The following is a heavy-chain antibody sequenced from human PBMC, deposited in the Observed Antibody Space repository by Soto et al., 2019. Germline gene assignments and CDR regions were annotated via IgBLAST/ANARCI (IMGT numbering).Heavy chain of an antibody. CDR2: IYPGDSDT. Sequence: GESLKISCKGSGYSFTSYWIGWVRQMPGKGLEWMGIIYPGDSDTRYSPSFQGQVTISADKSISTAYLQWSSLKASDTAMYYFARGNDYYYYGMDVWGQRTTDTVSS. CDR3: ARGNDYYYYGMDV. V-gene: IGHV5-51*01. J-gene: IGHJ6*02. D-gene: IGHD3-10*01. CDR1: GYSFTSYW.